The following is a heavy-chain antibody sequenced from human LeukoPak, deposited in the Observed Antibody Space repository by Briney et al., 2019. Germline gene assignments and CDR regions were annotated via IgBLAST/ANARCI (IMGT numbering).Heavy chain of an antibody. V-gene: IGHV4-34*01. Sequence: SETLSLXCAVYGGSFSGYYWSWIRQPPGKGLEWIGEINHSGSTNYNPSLKSRVTISVDTSKNQFSLKLSSVTAADTAVYYCARGRFTYYYYYMDVWGKGTTVTVSS. J-gene: IGHJ6*03. CDR3: ARGRFTYYYYYMDV. CDR1: GGSFSGYY. D-gene: IGHD3-10*01. CDR2: INHSGST.